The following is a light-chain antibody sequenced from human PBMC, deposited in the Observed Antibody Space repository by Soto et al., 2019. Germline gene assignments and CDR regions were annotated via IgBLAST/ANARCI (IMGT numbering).Light chain of an antibody. CDR3: QHYNSYSEA. J-gene: IGKJ1*01. V-gene: IGKV1-5*03. CDR1: QTISSW. CDR2: KAS. Sequence: QLPQSPSTRSGSVGDRVTITWRASQTISSWLAWYQQKPGKAPKLLIYKASTLKSGVPSRVSGSGSGTEFTLTISSLQPDDFATYYCQHYNSYSEAFGQGTKVDIK.